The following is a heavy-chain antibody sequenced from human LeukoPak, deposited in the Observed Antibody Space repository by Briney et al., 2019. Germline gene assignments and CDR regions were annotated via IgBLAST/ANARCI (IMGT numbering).Heavy chain of an antibody. Sequence: GGSLRLFCSASGFTFSSCAMHWVRQAPGKGLEYVLGINDNGGTTHYGDSVKGRLTISRDNTKNTLYLQMSSLRAEDTAVYYCVKDLSGTYSFDYWGQGTLVTVSS. J-gene: IGHJ4*02. CDR3: VKDLSGTYSFDY. V-gene: IGHV3-64D*06. CDR2: INDNGGTT. D-gene: IGHD1-26*01. CDR1: GFTFSSCA.